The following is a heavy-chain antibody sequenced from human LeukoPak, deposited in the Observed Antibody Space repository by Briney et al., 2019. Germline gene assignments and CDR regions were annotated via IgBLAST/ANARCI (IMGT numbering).Heavy chain of an antibody. CDR2: IGTAGDK. V-gene: IGHV3-13*01. D-gene: IGHD4-17*01. CDR3: ARDYGDFFYGMDV. J-gene: IGHJ6*02. CDR1: GFTFSSYD. Sequence: GGSLRLSCAASGFTFSSYDMHWVRQATGKGLEWVSAIGTAGDKYYPGSVKGRFTISRENAKNYLYIQMNSLRAGDTAVYYCARDYGDFFYGMDVWGQGTTVTVSS.